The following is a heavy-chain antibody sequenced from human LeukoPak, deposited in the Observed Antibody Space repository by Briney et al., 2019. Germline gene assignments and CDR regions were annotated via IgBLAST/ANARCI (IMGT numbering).Heavy chain of an antibody. J-gene: IGHJ4*02. CDR3: ARGAPGIFGL. CDR1: GFTVSVNY. V-gene: IGHV3-53*01. D-gene: IGHD3/OR15-3a*01. Sequence: GGSLRLSCAASGFTVSVNYMSWVRQAPGKGLEWVSVIYSGGNTYYADSVKGRSTISRDNSKNTLFLQMNSLRAEDTAVYYCARGAPGIFGLWRQGTLVTVSS. CDR2: IYSGGNT.